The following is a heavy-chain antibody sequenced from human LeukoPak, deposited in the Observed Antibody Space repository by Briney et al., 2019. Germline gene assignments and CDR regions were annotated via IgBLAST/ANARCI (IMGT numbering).Heavy chain of an antibody. CDR1: GGSISSSNW. J-gene: IGHJ3*02. CDR3: ARDSDNPVVVVIGLGAFDI. D-gene: IGHD3-22*01. Sequence: SGTLSLTCAVSGGSISSSNWWSWVRQPPGKGLEWIGEIYHSGSTNYNPSLKSRVTISVDKSKNQFSLKLSSVTAADTAVYYCARDSDNPVVVVIGLGAFDIWGQGTMVTVSS. V-gene: IGHV4-4*02. CDR2: IYHSGST.